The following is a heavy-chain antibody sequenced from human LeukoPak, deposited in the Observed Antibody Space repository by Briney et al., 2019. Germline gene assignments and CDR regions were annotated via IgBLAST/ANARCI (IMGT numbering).Heavy chain of an antibody. V-gene: IGHV3-30-3*01. D-gene: IGHD6-13*01. J-gene: IGHJ5*02. CDR2: ITYDGNNK. CDR3: ARGAYSSSWSFSP. Sequence: GGSLSLSCAASGFTFSNYAMHWVRQAPGKGLEWVAVITYDGNNKYYADSVKGRFTISRDNSKDTLYVQMNSLRTEDTAVYYCARGAYSSSWSFSPWGQGTLVTVFS. CDR1: GFTFSNYA.